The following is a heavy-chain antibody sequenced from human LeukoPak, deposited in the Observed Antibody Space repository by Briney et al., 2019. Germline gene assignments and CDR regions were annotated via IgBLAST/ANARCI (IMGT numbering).Heavy chain of an antibody. CDR2: INGSGGST. Sequence: PGGSLRLSCVASGFTFSSYAMSWVRQAPGKGLEWVSVINGSGGSTYYADSVKGRFTISRDNSKNTLFLQLNSLRAEDTARYYFAKGSKTFYYDSSGGWGQGTLVTVSS. V-gene: IGHV3-23*01. CDR1: GFTFSSYA. J-gene: IGHJ4*02. D-gene: IGHD3-22*01. CDR3: AKGSKTFYYDSSGG.